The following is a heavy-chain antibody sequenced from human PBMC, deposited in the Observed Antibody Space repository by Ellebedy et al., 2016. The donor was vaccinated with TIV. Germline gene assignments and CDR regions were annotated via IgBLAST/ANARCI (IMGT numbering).Heavy chain of an antibody. V-gene: IGHV1-18*04. CDR2: ISPYNANT. CDR1: GYTFTNYG. CDR3: ARDGGRAGFDY. J-gene: IGHJ4*02. D-gene: IGHD1-26*01. Sequence: AASVKVSCKASGYTFTNYGITWVRQAHGQGIEWMGWISPYNANTNYAQKVQGRVTMTTDTSTSTAYVELRNLTSGDTAVYYCARDGGRAGFDYWGQGTLVTVSS.